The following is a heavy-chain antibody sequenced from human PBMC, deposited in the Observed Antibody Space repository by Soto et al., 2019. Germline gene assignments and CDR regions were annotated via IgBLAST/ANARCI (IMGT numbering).Heavy chain of an antibody. CDR1: GFTFSSYS. D-gene: IGHD2-2*01. CDR3: AILDVPAAILDAFDI. CDR2: ISSSSSYI. Sequence: GGSLRLSCAASGFTFSSYSMNWVRQAPGKGLEWVSSISSSSSYIYYADSVKGRFTISRDNAKNSLYLQMNSLRAEDTAVYYCAILDVPAAILDAFDIWGQGTMVTVSS. J-gene: IGHJ3*02. V-gene: IGHV3-21*01.